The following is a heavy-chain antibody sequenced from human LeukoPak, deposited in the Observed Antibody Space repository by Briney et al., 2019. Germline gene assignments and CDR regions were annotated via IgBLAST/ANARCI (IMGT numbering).Heavy chain of an antibody. D-gene: IGHD3-3*01. CDR3: VLESDVVPDY. CDR1: GGTFSSYA. Sequence: SVKVSCKASGGTFSSYAISWVRQAPGQGLEWMGRIIPILGIANYAQKFQGRVTITADKSTSTAYMEVTSLRSEDTAVYYCVLESDVVPDYWGQGTLVTVSS. CDR2: IIPILGIA. V-gene: IGHV1-69*04. J-gene: IGHJ4*02.